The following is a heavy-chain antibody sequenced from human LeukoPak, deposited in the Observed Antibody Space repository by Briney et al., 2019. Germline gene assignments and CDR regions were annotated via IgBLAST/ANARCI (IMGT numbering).Heavy chain of an antibody. CDR1: GFTFSGYA. V-gene: IGHV3-30*04. Sequence: PGGSLRLSCAASGFTFSGYAMHWVRQAPGKGLEWVAVMSSDGSDGYYADSVRGRFTISRDNSVNTLYLQMNSLRAEDTAVYYCARGLGYCTSTSCCGGDYWGQGTLVTVSS. D-gene: IGHD2-2*01. CDR3: ARGLGYCTSTSCCGGDY. J-gene: IGHJ4*02. CDR2: MSSDGSDG.